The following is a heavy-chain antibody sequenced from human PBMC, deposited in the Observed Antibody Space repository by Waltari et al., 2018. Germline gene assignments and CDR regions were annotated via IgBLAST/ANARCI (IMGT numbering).Heavy chain of an antibody. CDR1: GGTFSSYA. V-gene: IGHV1-69*08. CDR2: IIPIFGTA. J-gene: IGHJ6*02. CDR3: ARTELQYYGSPLDV. Sequence: QVQLVQSGAEVKKPGSSVKVSCKASGGTFSSYAISWVRQAPGQGLEWMGRIIPIFGTANYAHKFQRRVTITADKSTSTAYMELSSLRSEYTAVYYYARTELQYYGSPLDVWGQGTTVTVSS. D-gene: IGHD3-10*01.